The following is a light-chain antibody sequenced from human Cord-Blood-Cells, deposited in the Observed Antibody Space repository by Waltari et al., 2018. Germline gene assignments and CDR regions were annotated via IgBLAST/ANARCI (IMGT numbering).Light chain of an antibody. CDR3: QQRSNWPRS. Sequence: EIVLTQSPATLSLSPGERATLPCRASQSVSSYLAWYQQKPSQAPRLLIYDASNRATGIPARFSGSGSGTDFTLTISSLEPEDFAVYYCQQRSNWPRSFGQGTKLEIK. CDR2: DAS. CDR1: QSVSSY. J-gene: IGKJ2*03. V-gene: IGKV3-11*01.